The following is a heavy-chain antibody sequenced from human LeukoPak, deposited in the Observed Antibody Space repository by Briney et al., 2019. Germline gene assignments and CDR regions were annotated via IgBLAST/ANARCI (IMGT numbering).Heavy chain of an antibody. D-gene: IGHD3-3*01. Sequence: GGSLRLSCAASGFTFSSYAMSWVRQAPGKGREWVSAISGSGGSTYYADSVKGRFTISRDNSKNTLYLQMNSLRAEDTAVYYCAKLTHYDFWSGYYSPFDYWGQGTLVTVSS. CDR1: GFTFSSYA. V-gene: IGHV3-23*01. CDR2: ISGSGGST. J-gene: IGHJ4*02. CDR3: AKLTHYDFWSGYYSPFDY.